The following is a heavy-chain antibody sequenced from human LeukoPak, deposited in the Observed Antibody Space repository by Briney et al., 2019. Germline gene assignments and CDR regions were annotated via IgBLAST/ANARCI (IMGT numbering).Heavy chain of an antibody. Sequence: GGSLRLSCAASGSTFSSNAMSWVRQAPGKGLEWVSVISGSGGSTYYADSVKGRFTISRDNSKNTLYLQMNSLTVEDTAVYYCAKYYDILTGYYEAYYHYYYMDVWGKGTTVTVSS. CDR2: ISGSGGST. CDR3: AKYYDILTGYYEAYYHYYYMDV. CDR1: GSTFSSNA. J-gene: IGHJ6*03. D-gene: IGHD3-9*01. V-gene: IGHV3-23*01.